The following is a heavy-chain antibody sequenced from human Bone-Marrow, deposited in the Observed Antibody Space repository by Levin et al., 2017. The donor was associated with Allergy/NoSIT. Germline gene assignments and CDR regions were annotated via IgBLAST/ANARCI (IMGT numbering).Heavy chain of an antibody. V-gene: IGHV3-66*01. Sequence: GESLKISCAASGFSVSNHFLNWVRQVPGKGLEWVSLIYSGGSTHYADSVKGRFTISRDNSRNTLYLQMNSLRVEDTAVYYCARDGQGHSSSPYWGQGTLVTVSS. CDR3: ARDGQGHSSSPY. CDR1: GFSVSNHF. D-gene: IGHD6-6*01. J-gene: IGHJ4*02. CDR2: IYSGGST.